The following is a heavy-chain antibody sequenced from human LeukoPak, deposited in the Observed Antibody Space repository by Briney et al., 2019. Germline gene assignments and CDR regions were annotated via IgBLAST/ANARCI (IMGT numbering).Heavy chain of an antibody. J-gene: IGHJ4*02. Sequence: SVKVSCKASGGTFSSYAISWVRQAPGQGLEWMGGIIPIFGTANYAQKFQGRVTITADESTSTAYMELSSLRAEDTAVYYCAKGGSHGSGSYYRFDYWGQGTLVTVSS. CDR1: GGTFSSYA. D-gene: IGHD3-10*01. V-gene: IGHV1-69*13. CDR2: IIPIFGTA. CDR3: AKGGSHGSGSYYRFDY.